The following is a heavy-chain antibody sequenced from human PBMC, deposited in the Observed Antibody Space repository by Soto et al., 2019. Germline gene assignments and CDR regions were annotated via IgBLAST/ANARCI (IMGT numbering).Heavy chain of an antibody. J-gene: IGHJ6*02. Sequence: GGSLRLSCAASGFTFRSYAITWFRQAPGKGLEWVSVISGSGDRTYYADSVKGRFTISRDNSKNTLYLQMNSLRAEDTAVYYCASGRGRYFYYGMDVWGQGTTVTVSS. CDR1: GFTFRSYA. D-gene: IGHD1-26*01. CDR2: ISGSGDRT. V-gene: IGHV3-23*01. CDR3: ASGRGRYFYYGMDV.